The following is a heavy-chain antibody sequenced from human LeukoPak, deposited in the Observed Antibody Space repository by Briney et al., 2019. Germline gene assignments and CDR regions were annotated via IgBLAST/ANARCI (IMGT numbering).Heavy chain of an antibody. J-gene: IGHJ4*02. CDR2: ISSSSYI. CDR3: ARGVRDFWSGYELDY. D-gene: IGHD3-3*01. CDR1: GFTFSSYS. Sequence: PGGSLRLSCAASGFTFSSYSMNWVRQAPGKGLEWVSSISSSSYIYYADSVKGRFTISRDNAKNSLYLQMNSPRAEDTAVYYCARGVRDFWSGYELDYWGQGTLVTVSS. V-gene: IGHV3-21*01.